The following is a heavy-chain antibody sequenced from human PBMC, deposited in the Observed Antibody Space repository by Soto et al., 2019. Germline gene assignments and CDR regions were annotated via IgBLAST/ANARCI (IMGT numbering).Heavy chain of an antibody. Sequence: QVQLGQSGPEVKKPGASVKVSCKASGYIFTSYGISWVRQAPGQGLEWMGWISAYKGDTHYAQKFQGRVTMTTDASTTTAYMELRSLRSDDTAVYYCARGLCELPIWGQGTLVTVSS. V-gene: IGHV1-18*01. D-gene: IGHD2-21*01. CDR2: ISAYKGDT. CDR3: ARGLCELPI. CDR1: GYIFTSYG. J-gene: IGHJ4*02.